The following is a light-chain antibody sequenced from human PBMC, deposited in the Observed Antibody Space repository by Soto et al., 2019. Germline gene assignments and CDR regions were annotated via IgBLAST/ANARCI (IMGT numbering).Light chain of an antibody. J-gene: IGKJ4*01. CDR3: QQFSSYPLT. CDR2: DAS. CDR1: QSVRNNY. Sequence: EIVLTQSPATRSLSPVERATLCCRASQSVRNNYLAWYQQKPGQAPRLLIYDASSRATGISDRFTGSGSGTDFTLTISRLEPEDFAVYYCQQFSSYPLTFGGGTKVDIK. V-gene: IGKV3-20*01.